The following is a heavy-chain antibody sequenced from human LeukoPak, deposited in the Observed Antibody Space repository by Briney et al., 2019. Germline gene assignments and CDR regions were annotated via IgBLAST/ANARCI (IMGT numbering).Heavy chain of an antibody. Sequence: PWASVKASCKASGGTFSSYAISWVRQAPGQGLEWMGGIIPIFGTANYAQKFQGRVTITTDESTSTAYMELSSLRSEDTAVYYCARADQYSRQIDYWGQGTLATVSS. V-gene: IGHV1-69*05. D-gene: IGHD6-6*01. CDR1: GGTFSSYA. CDR3: ARADQYSRQIDY. J-gene: IGHJ4*02. CDR2: IIPIFGTA.